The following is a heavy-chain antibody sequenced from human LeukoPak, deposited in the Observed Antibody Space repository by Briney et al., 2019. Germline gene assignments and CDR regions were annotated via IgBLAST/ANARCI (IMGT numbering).Heavy chain of an antibody. Sequence: GGSLRPSCAASGFTFSDYYVSWIRQAPGKGLEWVSYISGSSSNTKYADSVKGRFTISRDNAKNSLYLQMNSLRAEDTAVYYCARDSAHIVVVPVVIPPGLDNWFDPWGQGTLVTVSS. CDR1: GFTFSDYY. CDR3: ARDSAHIVVVPVVIPPGLDNWFDP. CDR2: ISGSSSNT. J-gene: IGHJ5*02. D-gene: IGHD2-2*01. V-gene: IGHV3-11*05.